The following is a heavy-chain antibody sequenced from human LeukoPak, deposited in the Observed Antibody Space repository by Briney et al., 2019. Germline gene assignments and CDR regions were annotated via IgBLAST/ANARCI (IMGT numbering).Heavy chain of an antibody. CDR3: ARVGYSGYDNRGSFDY. V-gene: IGHV4-39*07. CDR2: IYYSGTT. Sequence: MTSETLSLTCTVSGGSISSSSYYWGWIRQPPGKGLEWVGSIYYSGTTHYNPSLKSRVTISVDTSKNQFSLRLSSVTAADTAVYYCARVGYSGYDNRGSFDYWGQGTLVTVSS. D-gene: IGHD5-12*01. CDR1: GGSISSSSYY. J-gene: IGHJ4*02.